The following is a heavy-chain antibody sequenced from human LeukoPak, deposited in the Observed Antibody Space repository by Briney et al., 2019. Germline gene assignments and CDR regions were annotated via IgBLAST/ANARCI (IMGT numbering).Heavy chain of an antibody. CDR2: IYSDANT. CDR3: ARERIYYGSGGDLRDARLFYYYGMDV. D-gene: IGHD3-10*01. J-gene: IGHJ6*02. Sequence: PGGSLRLSWAASAFTVSSNCMSWVRQAPGKGLEWVSVIYSDANTHYADSVKGRFTISRDNFKNTLYLQMNSLRAEDTAVYYCARERIYYGSGGDLRDARLFYYYGMDVWGLGTTVTVSS. CDR1: AFTVSSNC. V-gene: IGHV3-53*01.